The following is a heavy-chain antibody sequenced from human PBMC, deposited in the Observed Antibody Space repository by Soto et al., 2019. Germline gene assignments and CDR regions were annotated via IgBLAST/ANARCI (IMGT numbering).Heavy chain of an antibody. J-gene: IGHJ6*02. CDR2: IRSKAYGGTT. Sequence: GGSLRLSCTASGFTFGDYAMSWFRQAPGKGLEWVGFIRSKAYGGTTEYAASVKGRFTISRDDSKSIAYLQMNSLKTEDTAVYYCTRGSPPELRFLEWLPPGNYYGMDVWGQGTTVTVSS. V-gene: IGHV3-49*03. D-gene: IGHD3-3*01. CDR3: TRGSPPELRFLEWLPPGNYYGMDV. CDR1: GFTFGDYA.